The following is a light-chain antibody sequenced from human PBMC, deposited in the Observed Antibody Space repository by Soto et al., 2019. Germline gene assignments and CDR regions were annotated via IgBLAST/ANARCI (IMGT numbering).Light chain of an antibody. CDR2: DVS. CDR1: QNINDW. CDR3: QHCHSYSPWT. Sequence: DIQMTQSPSTLSASVGDRVTITCRASQNINDWLAWYQQIPGKAPKLLMYDVSRLESGVPSRFSGSGSGTEFTLTISSLQPDDFATYYCQHCHSYSPWTFGQGTKVEIK. J-gene: IGKJ1*01. V-gene: IGKV1-5*01.